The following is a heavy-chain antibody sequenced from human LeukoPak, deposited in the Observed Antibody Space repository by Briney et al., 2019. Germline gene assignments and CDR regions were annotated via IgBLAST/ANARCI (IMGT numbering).Heavy chain of an antibody. CDR1: GGSISSYY. CDR3: ARLRSAAGIRWFDH. V-gene: IGHV4-4*07. D-gene: IGHD6-13*01. Sequence: PSETLSLTCTVSGGSISSYYWSWLRQPAGKGLEWIGRIYTSGSTNYNPSLKSRVTMSVDTSKNQFSLKLSSVTAADTAVYYCARLRSAAGIRWFDHWGQGTLVTVSS. CDR2: IYTSGST. J-gene: IGHJ5*02.